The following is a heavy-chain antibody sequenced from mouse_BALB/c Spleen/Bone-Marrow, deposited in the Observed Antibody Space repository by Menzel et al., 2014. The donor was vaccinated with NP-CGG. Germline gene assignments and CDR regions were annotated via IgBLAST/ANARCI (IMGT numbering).Heavy chain of an antibody. J-gene: IGHJ4*01. CDR1: GYTFTSSY. Sequence: VQLQQSGAELVKPGASVKLSCTASGYTFTSSYMYWVNQRPGQGLEWIGEINPSNGGTTFNEQIKSKATLTVDKSSSTAYMQHRSLTSEDSAVYYCTRGRRDAMDYWGQGTSGTVSS. CDR3: TRGRRDAMDY. V-gene: IGHV1S16*01. CDR2: INPSNGGT.